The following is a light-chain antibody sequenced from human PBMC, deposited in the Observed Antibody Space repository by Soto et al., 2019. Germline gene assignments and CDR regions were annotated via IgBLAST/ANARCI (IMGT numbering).Light chain of an antibody. CDR1: NTDVGGYNY. CDR3: SSYAASSTLFV. J-gene: IGLJ1*01. Sequence: QSALTQPASVSGSPGQSITISCTGTNTDVGGYNYVSWYQLHPGKAPKVLISEVSNRPSGVSNRFSGSKSGNTASLTISGLQAEDEADHFCSSYAASSTLFVFGSGTKLTVL. V-gene: IGLV2-14*01. CDR2: EVS.